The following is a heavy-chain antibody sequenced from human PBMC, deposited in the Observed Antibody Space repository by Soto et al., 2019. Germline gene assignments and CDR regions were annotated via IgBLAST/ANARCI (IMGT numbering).Heavy chain of an antibody. V-gene: IGHV5-51*01. CDR3: ARQSSYICDF. CDR1: GYRLDGAW. D-gene: IGHD5-12*01. J-gene: IGHJ4*02. Sequence: GESLKISCKGAGYRLDGAWIGWVRQMPGKGLEWMGIIKPGGSDLRYSPSFRGQVTISADAAVNTAFLQWNSLKASDTAMYYCARQSSYICDFLGQGTLVTVSS. CDR2: IKPGGSDL.